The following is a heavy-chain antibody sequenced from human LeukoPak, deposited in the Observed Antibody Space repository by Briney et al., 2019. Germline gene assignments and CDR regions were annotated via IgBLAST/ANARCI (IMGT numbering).Heavy chain of an antibody. J-gene: IGHJ4*02. CDR1: GVTFTTYA. Sequence: GGSLRLSCAASGVTFTTYAMNWVRQAPGKGLEWVSGLSGDGGYKYYADSANGRFTISRDNSKNTLHLQMSSLRAEDTAIYYCARDPSGSGPDFDFWGQGTLVIVSS. CDR2: LSGDGGYK. V-gene: IGHV3-23*01. D-gene: IGHD3-10*01. CDR3: ARDPSGSGPDFDF.